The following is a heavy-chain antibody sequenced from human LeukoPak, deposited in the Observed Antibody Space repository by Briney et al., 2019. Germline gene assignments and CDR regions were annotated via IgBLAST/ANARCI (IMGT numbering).Heavy chain of an antibody. V-gene: IGHV3-7*01. Sequence: GGSLRLSCAASGFTFSSYWMSWVRQVPGKGLEWVANIKQDGSEKYYVDSVKGRFTISRDNAKNSLYLQMNSLTIEDTAVYYCAREPSGNFGQLVSSAEYFQHWGQGTRVTVSS. J-gene: IGHJ1*01. CDR2: IKQDGSEK. CDR3: AREPSGNFGQLVSSAEYFQH. D-gene: IGHD5/OR15-5a*01. CDR1: GFTFSSYW.